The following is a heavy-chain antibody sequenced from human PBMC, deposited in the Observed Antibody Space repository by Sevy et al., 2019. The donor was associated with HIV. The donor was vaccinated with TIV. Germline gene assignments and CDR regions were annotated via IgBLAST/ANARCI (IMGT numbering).Heavy chain of an antibody. CDR1: GFTFSNAW. V-gene: IGHV3-15*01. D-gene: IGHD3-10*02. CDR3: ITNLQCSDWLCAFAI. J-gene: IGHJ3*02. CDR2: IKSKQAGETT. Sequence: GGSLRLSCAASGFTFSNAWMSWVRQAPGKGLEWVGRIKSKQAGETTEYAASVKDRVTISRDESENTLFLQVNSLKTKDTAVYYCITNLQCSDWLCAFAIWGQGTMVTGSS.